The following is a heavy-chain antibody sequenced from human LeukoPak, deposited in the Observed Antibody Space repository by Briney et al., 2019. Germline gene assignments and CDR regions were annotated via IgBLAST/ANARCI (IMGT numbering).Heavy chain of an antibody. CDR3: ARRESSGYFDY. CDR2: MYHSGST. CDR1: NYSISTDYY. V-gene: IGHV4-38-2*02. D-gene: IGHD3-22*01. J-gene: IGHJ4*02. Sequence: SETLSLTCTVSNYSISTDYYWGWIRQPPGKGLEWIGTMYHSGSTYYNPSLKSRVTISVDTSKNQFSLKLSSVTAADTAVYYCARRESSGYFDYWGQGTLVTVSS.